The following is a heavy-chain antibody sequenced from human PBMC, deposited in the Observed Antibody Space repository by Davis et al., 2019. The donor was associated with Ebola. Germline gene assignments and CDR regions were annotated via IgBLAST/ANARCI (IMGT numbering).Heavy chain of an antibody. CDR3: SERGSSV. Sequence: PSETLSLTCTVSGVSISRHYWSWIRQPPGKRLEWIGSIYYTGSAYYNSSLASRATISVDTSKNQSSLKLTSVTAADTAMYYCSERGSSVWGQGTLVTVSS. CDR2: IYYTGSA. V-gene: IGHV4-59*03. CDR1: GVSISRHY. D-gene: IGHD3-10*01. J-gene: IGHJ4*02.